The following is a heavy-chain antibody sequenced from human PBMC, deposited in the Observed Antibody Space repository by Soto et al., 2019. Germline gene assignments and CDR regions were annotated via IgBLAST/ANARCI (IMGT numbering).Heavy chain of an antibody. J-gene: IGHJ4*02. CDR1: GFTFSTYA. Sequence: EVHLLESGGDLVQPGGSLRLSCAASGFTFSTYAMSWVRQAPGKGLEWVSAISGSGNRTYYAESVTGRFTISRDNSKNTMYLQVNSLRAEDTAIYYCAQVMNSGWYLAYWGQGTLVTVSS. D-gene: IGHD6-19*01. CDR2: ISGSGNRT. CDR3: AQVMNSGWYLAY. V-gene: IGHV3-23*01.